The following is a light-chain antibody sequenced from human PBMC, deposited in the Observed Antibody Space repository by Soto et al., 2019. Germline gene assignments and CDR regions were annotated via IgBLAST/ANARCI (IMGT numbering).Light chain of an antibody. V-gene: IGKV3-15*01. J-gene: IGKJ1*01. CDR1: QSVSSSY. Sequence: EIVLTQSPGTLSLSPGERATLSCRASQSVSSSYLAWYQQKPGQAPRLLIYAASTRATGIPARFSGNGSETEFTLTIDSLQSEDYALYYCQQYNKWPPWTFGQGTKVDIK. CDR3: QQYNKWPPWT. CDR2: AAS.